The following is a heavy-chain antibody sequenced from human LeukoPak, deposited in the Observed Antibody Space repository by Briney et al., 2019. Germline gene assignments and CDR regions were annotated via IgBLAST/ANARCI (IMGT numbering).Heavy chain of an antibody. D-gene: IGHD2-21*02. CDR3: ARVRTTYCGGDCYPDDAFDI. V-gene: IGHV4-39*07. CDR2: IFYSGST. CDR1: GGSISTSSYY. Sequence: SETLSLTCTVSGGSISTSSYYWGWVRQPPGKGLEWIGNIFYSGSTYYSPSLKSRVTISVDTSKNQFSLKLSSVTAADTAVYYCARVRTTYCGGDCYPDDAFDIWGQGTMVTVSS. J-gene: IGHJ3*02.